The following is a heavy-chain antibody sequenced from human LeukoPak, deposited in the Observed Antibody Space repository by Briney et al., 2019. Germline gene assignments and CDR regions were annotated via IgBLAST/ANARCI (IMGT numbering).Heavy chain of an antibody. V-gene: IGHV4-34*01. Sequence: PSETLSLTCAVYGGSFSGYYWSWIRQPPGKGLEWIGEINHRGSTNYNPSPKSRVTISVDTSKNQFSLKLSSVTAADTAVYYCAGAYCSSTSCYHYFDYWGQGTLVTVSS. CDR3: AGAYCSSTSCYHYFDY. CDR2: INHRGST. J-gene: IGHJ4*02. CDR1: GGSFSGYY. D-gene: IGHD2-2*01.